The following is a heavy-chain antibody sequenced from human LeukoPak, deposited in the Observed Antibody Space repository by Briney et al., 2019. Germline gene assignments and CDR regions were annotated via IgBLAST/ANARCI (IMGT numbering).Heavy chain of an antibody. CDR1: GFIYSSYW. Sequence: GGSLRLSCAASGFIYSSYWMTWVRQAPGKGLEWVANIKQDGSEKYDVDSVKGRLTISRDNAQNSLYLQMNSLRAEDTAVYYCARVYRSSSGYCFDYWGQGTLVTVSS. CDR2: IKQDGSEK. D-gene: IGHD6-6*01. V-gene: IGHV3-7*01. J-gene: IGHJ4*02. CDR3: ARVYRSSSGYCFDY.